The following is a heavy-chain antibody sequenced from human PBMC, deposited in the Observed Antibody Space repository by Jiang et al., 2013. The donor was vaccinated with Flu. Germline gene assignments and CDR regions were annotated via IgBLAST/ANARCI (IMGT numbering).Heavy chain of an antibody. Sequence: VQLVESGGALVQPGGSLRISCAASGFTFSSYWMTWVRQAPGKGLELVANIKQDGSEKNYVDSVKGRFTISRDNAKKSVYLQMNSLRAEDTAVYYCARGDVDVGDSGHPWFFEYWGQG. J-gene: IGHJ4*02. V-gene: IGHV3-7*01. CDR3: ARGDVDVGDSGHPWFFEY. CDR2: IKQDGSEK. D-gene: IGHD1-26*01. CDR1: GFTFSSYW.